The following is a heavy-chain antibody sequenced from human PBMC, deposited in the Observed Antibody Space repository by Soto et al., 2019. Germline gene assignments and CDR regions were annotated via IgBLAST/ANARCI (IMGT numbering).Heavy chain of an antibody. CDR2: ISTSGSPA. J-gene: IGHJ5*02. CDR1: GFAFRHNY. D-gene: IGHD1-26*01. V-gene: IGHV3-11*01. Sequence: QVHLVESGGGLVKPGGSLRLSCTVSGFAFRHNYLTWIRQAPGKGLEWLSYISTSGSPAYYADSVKGRFTISTDNAKKSLYLQMDSLRAEXXGVYYCATGGIYYEAWGQGTLVTVSS. CDR3: ATGGIYYEA.